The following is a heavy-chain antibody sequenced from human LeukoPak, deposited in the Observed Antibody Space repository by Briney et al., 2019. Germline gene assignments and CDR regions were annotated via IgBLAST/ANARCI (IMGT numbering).Heavy chain of an antibody. CDR3: AASPGYCSGGSCFDDAFDI. Sequence: GGSLRLSCAASGFTFSSYGMNWVRQAPGKGLEWVSSISSSSSYIYYADSVKGRFTISRDNAKNSLYLQMNSLRAEDTAVYYCAASPGYCSGGSCFDDAFDIWGQGTMVTVSS. D-gene: IGHD2-15*01. J-gene: IGHJ3*02. CDR2: ISSSSSYI. V-gene: IGHV3-21*01. CDR1: GFTFSSYG.